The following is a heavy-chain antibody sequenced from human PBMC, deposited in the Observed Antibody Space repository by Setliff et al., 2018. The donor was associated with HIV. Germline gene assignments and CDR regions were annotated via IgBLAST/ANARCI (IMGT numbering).Heavy chain of an antibody. V-gene: IGHV2-5*02. D-gene: IGHD1-1*01. Sequence: SGPTLVNPTQTLTLTCAFSGFSLTTRGEAVGWIRQPPGKPLECLAFIYWDDDKRYNPSLKSRLSITKDTSNNHVVLMMSNMDPADTATYYCTHVNNFRSVYFASWGQGTLVTVSS. CDR2: IYWDDDK. CDR1: GFSLTTRGEA. J-gene: IGHJ4*02. CDR3: THVNNFRSVYFAS.